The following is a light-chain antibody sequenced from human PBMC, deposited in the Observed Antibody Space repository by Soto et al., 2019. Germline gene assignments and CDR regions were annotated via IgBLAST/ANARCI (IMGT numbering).Light chain of an antibody. CDR3: QTWGTGIRVV. J-gene: IGLJ2*01. CDR2: LNSDGSH. V-gene: IGLV4-69*01. CDR1: SGHSSYA. Sequence: QLVLTQSPSASASLGASVKLTCTLSSGHSSYAIAWHQQLPEKGPRFLMKLNSDGSHTKGDGIPDRFSGSSSGAERYLTISSLQSDDEADYYCQTWGTGIRVVFGGGTKLTVL.